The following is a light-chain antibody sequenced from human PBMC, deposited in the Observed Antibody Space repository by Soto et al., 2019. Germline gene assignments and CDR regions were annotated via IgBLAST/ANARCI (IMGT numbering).Light chain of an antibody. V-gene: IGLV2-8*02. CDR2: EVS. CDR3: SSYAGRNNFV. Sequence: QSALTQPPSASRSPGQSVTISCTGTSSDVGGYNYVSWYQQHPGKAPKLMIYEVSKRPSGVPDRFSGSKSGNTASLTVSGLQAEDEADYYCSSYAGRNNFVFGTGTKLTVL. CDR1: SSDVGGYNY. J-gene: IGLJ1*01.